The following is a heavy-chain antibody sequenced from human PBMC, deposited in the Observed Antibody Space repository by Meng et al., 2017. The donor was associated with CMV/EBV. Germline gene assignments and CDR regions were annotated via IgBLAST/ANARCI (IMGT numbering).Heavy chain of an antibody. CDR1: GFTVSSNY. Sequence: LSLTCAASGFTVSSNYMSWVRQAPGKGLEWVSVIYSGGSTYYADSVKGRFTISRDNSKNTLYLQMNSLRAEDTAVYYCARARGYSGYDLYYFDYWGQGTLVTVSS. CDR3: ARARGYSGYDLYYFDY. V-gene: IGHV3-66*02. D-gene: IGHD5-12*01. J-gene: IGHJ4*02. CDR2: IYSGGST.